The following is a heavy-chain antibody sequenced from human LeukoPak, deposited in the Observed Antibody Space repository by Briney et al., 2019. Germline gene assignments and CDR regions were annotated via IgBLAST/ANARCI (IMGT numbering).Heavy chain of an antibody. CDR3: ASGMYSSSWYYFDY. D-gene: IGHD6-13*01. CDR1: GGSISSYY. J-gene: IGHJ4*02. CDR2: IYTSGST. Sequence: SETLSLTCTVSGGSISSYYWSWIRQPAGKGLEWIGRIYTSGSTNYNPPLKSRVTMSVDTSKNQFSLKLSSVTAADTAVYYCASGMYSSSWYYFDYWGQGTLVTVSS. V-gene: IGHV4-4*07.